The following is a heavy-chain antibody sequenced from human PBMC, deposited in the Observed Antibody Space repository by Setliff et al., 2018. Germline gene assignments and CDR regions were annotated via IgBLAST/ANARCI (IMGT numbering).Heavy chain of an antibody. V-gene: IGHV4-4*07. Sequence: SETLSLTCNVSSAFKNNYMWSWIRQPAGKGLEWIGRVLTGGRTEYDPSLKSRLTMSLDTSRSQFSLNLTSVTAADTAIYFCARAVASTGYFPFWYFDLWGRGPLVTVSS. CDR1: SAFKNNYM. D-gene: IGHD3-9*01. CDR3: ARAVASTGYFPFWYFDL. CDR2: VLTGGRT. J-gene: IGHJ2*01.